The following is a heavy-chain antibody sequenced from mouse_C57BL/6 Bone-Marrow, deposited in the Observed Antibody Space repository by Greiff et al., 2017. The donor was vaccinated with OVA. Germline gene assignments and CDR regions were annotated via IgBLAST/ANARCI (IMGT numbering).Heavy chain of an antibody. CDR2: IYPSDSET. J-gene: IGHJ2*01. D-gene: IGHD1-1*01. CDR1: GYTFTSYW. CDR3: ARQEDYYGYFDY. V-gene: IGHV1-61*01. Sequence: VQLQQSGAELVRPGSSVKLSCKASGYTFTSYWMDWVKQRPGQGLEWIGNIYPSDSETHYNQKFKDKATLTVDKSSSTAYMQLSSLTSEDSAVYYCARQEDYYGYFDYWGQGTTLTVSS.